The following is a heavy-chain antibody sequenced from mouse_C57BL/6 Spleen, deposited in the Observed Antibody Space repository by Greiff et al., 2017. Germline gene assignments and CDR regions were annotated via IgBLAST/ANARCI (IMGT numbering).Heavy chain of an antibody. Sequence: VQLKQSGPELVKPGASVKIPCKASGYTFTDYNMDWVKQSHGKSLEWIGDINPNNGGTIYNQKFKGKATLTVDKSSSTAYMELRSLTSEDTAVYYCALLRKEAWFAYWGQGTLVTVSA. CDR2: INPNNGGT. CDR1: GYTFTDYN. CDR3: ALLRKEAWFAY. J-gene: IGHJ3*01. V-gene: IGHV1-18*01. D-gene: IGHD1-1*01.